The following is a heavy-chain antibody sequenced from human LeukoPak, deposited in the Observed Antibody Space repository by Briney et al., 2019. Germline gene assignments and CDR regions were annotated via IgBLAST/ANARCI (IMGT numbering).Heavy chain of an antibody. CDR2: IYYSGST. J-gene: IGHJ4*02. CDR1: GGSIRSSSYY. CDR3: ARQVVAVAGTGYFDY. Sequence: SETLSLTCTVSGGSIRSSSYYWGWIRQPPGKGLEWLGSIYYSGSTYYNASLKSRGTISVDTSKNQFSLKLNSVTAADTAVYFCARQVVAVAGTGYFDYWGQGTLVAVSS. D-gene: IGHD6-19*01. V-gene: IGHV4-39*01.